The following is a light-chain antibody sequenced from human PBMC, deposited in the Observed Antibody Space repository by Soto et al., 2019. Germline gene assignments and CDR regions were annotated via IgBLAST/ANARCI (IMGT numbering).Light chain of an antibody. J-gene: IGLJ1*01. CDR1: SSDVGSYNL. Sequence: QSMLTQPASVKGSPGRSLTISCTGTSSDVGSYNLVSWYQQHPGKAPKLMIYEGSKRPSGVSNRFSGSKSGNTASLTISGLQAEDEADYYCCSYAGSIDFGTGTKVTVL. V-gene: IGLV2-23*01. CDR3: CSYAGSID. CDR2: EGS.